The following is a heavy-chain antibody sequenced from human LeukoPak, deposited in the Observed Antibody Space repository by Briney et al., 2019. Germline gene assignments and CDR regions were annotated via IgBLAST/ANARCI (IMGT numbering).Heavy chain of an antibody. D-gene: IGHD3-16*02. CDR1: GFTFSSYA. Sequence: GASLRLSCAASGFTFSSYAMSWVRQAPGKGLEWVSAISGSGGSTYYADSVKGRFTISRDNSKNTLYLQMNSLRAEDTAVYYCAKAGLYDYVWGSYRSLGVSDYWGQGTLVTVSS. J-gene: IGHJ4*02. CDR3: AKAGLYDYVWGSYRSLGVSDY. CDR2: ISGSGGST. V-gene: IGHV3-23*01.